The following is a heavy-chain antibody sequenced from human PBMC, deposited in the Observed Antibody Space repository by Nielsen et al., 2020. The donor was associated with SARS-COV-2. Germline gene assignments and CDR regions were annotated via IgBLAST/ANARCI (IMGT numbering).Heavy chain of an antibody. CDR2: IYYSGST. D-gene: IGHD1-7*01. V-gene: IGHV4-59*13. J-gene: IGHJ5*02. Sequence: PGKGLEWIGYIYYSGSTNYNPSLKSRVTISVDTSKNQFSLKLSSVTAADTAVYYCARDNWNYFEANWFDPWGQGTLVTVSS. CDR3: ARDNWNYFEANWFDP.